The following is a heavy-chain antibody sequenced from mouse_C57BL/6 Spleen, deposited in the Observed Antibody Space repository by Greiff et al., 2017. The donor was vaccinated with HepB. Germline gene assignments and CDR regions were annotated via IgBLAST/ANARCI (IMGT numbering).Heavy chain of an antibody. J-gene: IGHJ3*01. V-gene: IGHV5-4*01. Sequence: EVKLVESGGGLVKPGGSLKLSCAASGFTFSSYAMSWVRQTPEKRLEWVATISDGGSYTYYPDNVKGRFTISRDNAKNNLYLQMSHLKSEDTAMYYCARENSGGFAYWGQGTLVTVSA. CDR3: ARENSGGFAY. CDR2: ISDGGSYT. CDR1: GFTFSSYA.